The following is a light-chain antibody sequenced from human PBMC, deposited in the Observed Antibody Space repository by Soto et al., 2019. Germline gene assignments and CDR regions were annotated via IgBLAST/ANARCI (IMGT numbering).Light chain of an antibody. V-gene: IGKV3-15*01. CDR2: GAS. CDR3: QQYNSWPRT. Sequence: EIVMTQSPATLSVSPGERATLSCRASQSVSSNLAWYQQKPGQEPRILIYGASTRGAGIPARFSGSGSGTEFTLTISSLQSEDSAVYYCQQYNSWPRTFGQGTKVDIK. J-gene: IGKJ1*01. CDR1: QSVSSN.